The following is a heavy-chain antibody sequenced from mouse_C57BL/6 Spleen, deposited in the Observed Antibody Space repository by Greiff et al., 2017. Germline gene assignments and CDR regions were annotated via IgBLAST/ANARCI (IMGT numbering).Heavy chain of an antibody. CDR3: ARPLLLDYDGTGYYFDY. D-gene: IGHD2-4*01. Sequence: QVQLQQPGAELARPGASVKLSCKASGYTFTSYGISWVKQRTGQGLEWIGEIYPRSGNTYYNEKFKGKATLTADKSSSTAYMELRSLTSEDSAVYFCARPLLLDYDGTGYYFDYWGQGTTLTVSS. J-gene: IGHJ2*01. V-gene: IGHV1-81*01. CDR2: IYPRSGNT. CDR1: GYTFTSYG.